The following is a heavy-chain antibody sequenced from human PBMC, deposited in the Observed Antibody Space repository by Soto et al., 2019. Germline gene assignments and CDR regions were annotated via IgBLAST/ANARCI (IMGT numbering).Heavy chain of an antibody. Sequence: QVQLVESGGGVVQPGRSLRLSCAASGFSFSSYGMHWVRQAPGKGLEWVAIIWYDGSNKYYADSVKGRFRISRDNSKNTLYLQMNSLRAEDTAVYYCATEGGSGSYYAYYYYGMDVWGQGTTVTVSS. J-gene: IGHJ6*02. D-gene: IGHD3-10*01. CDR2: IWYDGSNK. CDR3: ATEGGSGSYYAYYYYGMDV. V-gene: IGHV3-33*01. CDR1: GFSFSSYG.